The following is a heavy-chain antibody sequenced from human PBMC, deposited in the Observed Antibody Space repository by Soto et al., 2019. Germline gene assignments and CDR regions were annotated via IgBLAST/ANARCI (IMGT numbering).Heavy chain of an antibody. V-gene: IGHV4-4*02. CDR2: IYQNGGT. CDR3: ASPWGSFLTGRADALDI. Sequence: SETPSLTRAGSGGPIRRSTLWGLGRPPPGKGLEWIGEIYQNGGTNYSPSLRSRVTLSVDKSKNQFSLRLNSVTAADTAVYYCASPWGSFLTGRADALDIWGQGTMVTVSS. CDR1: GGPIRRSTL. D-gene: IGHD3-9*01. J-gene: IGHJ3*02.